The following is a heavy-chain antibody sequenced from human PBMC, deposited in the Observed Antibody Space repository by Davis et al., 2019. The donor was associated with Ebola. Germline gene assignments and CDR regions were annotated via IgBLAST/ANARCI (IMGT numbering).Heavy chain of an antibody. Sequence: PGGSLRLSCAASGFAFSSYSMNWVRQAPGKGLEWVSYISSSEITIYYADSVKGRFTISRDNAKKSLDLQMNSLRDEDTAVYYCAREGWSYYYYYGMDVWGKGTTVTVSS. CDR1: GFAFSSYS. V-gene: IGHV3-48*02. J-gene: IGHJ6*04. CDR3: AREGWSYYYYYGMDV. D-gene: IGHD6-19*01. CDR2: ISSSEITI.